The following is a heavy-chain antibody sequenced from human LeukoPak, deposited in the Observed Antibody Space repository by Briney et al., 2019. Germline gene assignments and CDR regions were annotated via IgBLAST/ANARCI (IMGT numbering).Heavy chain of an antibody. CDR3: ASGWQLSALDY. CDR2: IKQDGSEK. Sequence: GGSLRLTCAASGFTFSSYWMSWVRQAPGKGLEWVANIKQDGSEKYYVDSVKGRFTISRDNAKNSLYLQMNSLRAEDTAVYYCASGWQLSALDYWGQGTLVTVSS. CDR1: GFTFSSYW. D-gene: IGHD2-15*01. V-gene: IGHV3-7*01. J-gene: IGHJ4*02.